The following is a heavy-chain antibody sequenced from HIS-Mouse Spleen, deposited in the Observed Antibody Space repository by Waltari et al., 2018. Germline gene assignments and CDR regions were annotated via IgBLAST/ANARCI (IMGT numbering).Heavy chain of an antibody. CDR2: IYYSGTT. D-gene: IGHD6-13*01. J-gene: IGHJ2*01. Sequence: QLQLQESGPGLVKPSETLSLTCTVSGGSISSSSYYWGWIRQPPGKGREWIGSIYYSGTTNSNPSLKSRVTISVDTSKNQFSLKLSSVTAADTAVYYCAREIPYSSSWYDWYFDLWGRGTLVTVSS. CDR3: AREIPYSSSWYDWYFDL. CDR1: GGSISSSSYY. V-gene: IGHV4-39*07.